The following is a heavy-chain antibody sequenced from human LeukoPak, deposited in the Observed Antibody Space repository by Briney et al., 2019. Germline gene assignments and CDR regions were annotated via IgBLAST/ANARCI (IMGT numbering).Heavy chain of an antibody. CDR3: VRNSGELGA. J-gene: IGHJ5*02. Sequence: GGSLRLSCAASGFTVSNNYMSWVRRAAGKGLEWVALIYSAGGTYYADSVKGRFTISRDNSKNALHLQMNSLRAEDTAVYYCVRNSGELGAWGQGTLVTVSS. CDR1: GFTVSNNY. D-gene: IGHD2-21*01. CDR2: IYSAGGT. V-gene: IGHV3-53*01.